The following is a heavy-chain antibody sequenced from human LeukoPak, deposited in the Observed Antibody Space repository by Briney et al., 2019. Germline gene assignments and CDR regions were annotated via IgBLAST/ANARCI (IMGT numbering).Heavy chain of an antibody. V-gene: IGHV1-69*04. CDR2: IIPILGIA. CDR3: ARVMGDSSADEAFDI. D-gene: IGHD3-22*01. Sequence: ASVKVSCKASGGTFSSYAISWVRQAPGQGLEWMGRIIPILGIANYAQKFQGRVTITADKSTSTACMELSSLRSEDTAVYYCARVMGDSSADEAFDIWGQGTMVTVSS. J-gene: IGHJ3*02. CDR1: GGTFSSYA.